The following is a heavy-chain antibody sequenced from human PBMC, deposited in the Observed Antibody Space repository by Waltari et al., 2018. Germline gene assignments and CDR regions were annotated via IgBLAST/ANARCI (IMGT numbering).Heavy chain of an antibody. D-gene: IGHD6-13*01. Sequence: QVQLVQSGAEVKKPGASVKVSCKASGYTFTGYYMHWVRQAPGQWLEWMGWINPNSGATNRAQKFQGRVSMTRDTSTSTAYMELSSLRSDDTAVYYCARGNTWYDYWGQGTLVTVSS. CDR2: INPNSGAT. V-gene: IGHV1-2*02. CDR3: ARGNTWYDY. J-gene: IGHJ4*02. CDR1: GYTFTGYY.